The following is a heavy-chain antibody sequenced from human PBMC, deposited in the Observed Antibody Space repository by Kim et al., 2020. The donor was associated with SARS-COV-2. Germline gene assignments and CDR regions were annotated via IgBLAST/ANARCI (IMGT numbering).Heavy chain of an antibody. V-gene: IGHV3-23*01. Sequence: YYADAVKGRFTISRDNSKNTLYLQMNSLRAEDTAVYYCAKEWREEGWFDPWGQGTLVTVSS. J-gene: IGHJ5*02. D-gene: IGHD5-12*01. CDR3: AKEWREEGWFDP.